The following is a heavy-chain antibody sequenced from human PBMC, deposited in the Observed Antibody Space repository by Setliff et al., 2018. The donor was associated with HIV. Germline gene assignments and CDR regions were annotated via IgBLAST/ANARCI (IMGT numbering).Heavy chain of an antibody. CDR2: ISSGGNT. CDR3: ARLYLNTGGYWASTYRYLDL. J-gene: IGHJ2*01. D-gene: IGHD2-8*02. Sequence: PSETLSLTCTVSGVSITSTNFYWGWNRQPPGKGLEWIGSISSGGNTYYNTSLKSRVTMSIDTSNNQFSLKLSSVTAADTSVYHCARLYLNTGGYWASTYRYLDLWGRGALVTSPQ. CDR1: GVSITSTNFY. V-gene: IGHV4-39*01.